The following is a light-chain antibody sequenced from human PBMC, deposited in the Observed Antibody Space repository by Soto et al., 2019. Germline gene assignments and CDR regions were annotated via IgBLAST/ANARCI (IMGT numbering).Light chain of an antibody. CDR1: QSIYES. CDR3: QQYHIWHSWT. CDR2: AAS. J-gene: IGKJ1*01. Sequence: DVQLTQSPSSLSASVGDRATITWGASQSIYESLHWYQHKPGQAPTVLLYAASSLQNGVPARFCGSGSGTDFTLTISSLKSEDFAVYYCQQYHIWHSWTFGHGTKVDIK. V-gene: IGKV1-39*01.